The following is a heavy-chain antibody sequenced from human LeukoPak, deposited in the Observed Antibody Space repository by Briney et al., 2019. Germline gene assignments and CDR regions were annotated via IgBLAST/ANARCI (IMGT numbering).Heavy chain of an antibody. J-gene: IGHJ4*02. CDR3: ARRYFDSSGYYYLDY. D-gene: IGHD3-22*01. Sequence: GGSLRLSCAGSGFTFSRYSMSWVRQAPGEGLEWVSYISGSSTTIYYADSVRGRFTISRDNAKNSLYLQMNSLRAGDTAVYYCARRYFDSSGYYYLDYWGQGTLVTVSS. CDR2: ISGSSTTI. V-gene: IGHV3-48*04. CDR1: GFTFSRYS.